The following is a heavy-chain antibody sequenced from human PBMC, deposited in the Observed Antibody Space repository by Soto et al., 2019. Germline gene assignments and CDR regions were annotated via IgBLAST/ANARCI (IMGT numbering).Heavy chain of an antibody. CDR1: GFTFSNYG. CDR2: ITANGGST. CDR3: VKPSGYSYGGLLDF. J-gene: IGHJ4*02. D-gene: IGHD5-18*01. Sequence: GGSLRLSCAASGFTFSNYGMSWVRLAPGKGLEWISAITANGGSTFYVDSVKGRFTVSRDNSKNTLFLHMNTLRAEDTAVYYCVKPSGYSYGGLLDFWGQGTLVTVSS. V-gene: IGHV3-23*01.